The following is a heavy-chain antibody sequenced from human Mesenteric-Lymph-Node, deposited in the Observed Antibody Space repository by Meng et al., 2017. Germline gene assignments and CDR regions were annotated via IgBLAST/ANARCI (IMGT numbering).Heavy chain of an antibody. Sequence: GESLKISCAASGFTLGTYWMHWVRQAPGKGLVWVPGINSDGSVTRYVDSVRGRFTISRDNAKNSLYLQMNSLRAEDTAVYYCARAEGSGSPLYYFDYWGQGTLVTVSS. CDR3: ARAEGSGSPLYYFDY. D-gene: IGHD3-10*01. J-gene: IGHJ4*02. V-gene: IGHV3-74*01. CDR1: GFTLGTYW. CDR2: INSDGSVT.